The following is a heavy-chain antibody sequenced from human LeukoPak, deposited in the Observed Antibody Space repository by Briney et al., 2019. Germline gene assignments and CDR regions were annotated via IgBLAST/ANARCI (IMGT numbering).Heavy chain of an antibody. CDR2: IKEDGSEI. CDR1: GFNFSTYW. V-gene: IGHV3-7*01. CDR3: VTDQTGRHPYFFDY. J-gene: IGHJ4*02. D-gene: IGHD3-10*01. Sequence: GGSLRLSCAASGFNFSTYWMTWVRQVLGKGLEWVANIKEDGSEIYYVDAVKGRFSISRDNAKTSLYLQMNNLSVADTAVYYCVTDQTGRHPYFFDYWGQGTPVTVSS.